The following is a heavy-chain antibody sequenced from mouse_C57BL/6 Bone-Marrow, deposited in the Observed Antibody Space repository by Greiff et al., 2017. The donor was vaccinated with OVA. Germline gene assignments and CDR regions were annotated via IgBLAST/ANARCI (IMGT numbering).Heavy chain of an antibody. Sequence: VQLQQSGPELVKPGASVKISCKASGYHFTIYYLHWVKHRPGQGLEWIGWIYPGSVNTTYNEKLKGKAALTAATSSSTAYMQLSILTAEDSACYYWARSNYGGWARDYWGRGTAVTGSS. J-gene: IGHJ4*01. CDR1: GYHFTIYY. CDR2: IYPGSVNT. D-gene: IGHD2-5*01. V-gene: IGHV1-66*01. CDR3: ARSNYGGWARDY.